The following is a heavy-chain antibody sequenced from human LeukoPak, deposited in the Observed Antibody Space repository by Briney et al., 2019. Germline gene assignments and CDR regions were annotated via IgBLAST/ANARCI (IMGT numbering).Heavy chain of an antibody. CDR1: GFTLSSYW. Sequence: PGGALRLSCAASGFTLSSYWMSWVRQAPGKGLEGVANIKQDGSEKYYVDSVKGRFTISRDNAKNSLYLQMNSLRAEDTAVYYCAREGCTNGVCYMSHFDYWGQGTLVTVSS. D-gene: IGHD2-8*01. CDR2: IKQDGSEK. CDR3: AREGCTNGVCYMSHFDY. V-gene: IGHV3-7*01. J-gene: IGHJ4*02.